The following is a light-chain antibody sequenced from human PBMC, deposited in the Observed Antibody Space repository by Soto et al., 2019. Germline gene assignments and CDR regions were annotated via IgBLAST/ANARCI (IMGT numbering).Light chain of an antibody. CDR3: LLSYSGARV. Sequence: QTVVTQEPSLTVSPGGTVTLTCGSSTGTVTSGHSPYWFQQKPGQAPRTLVYNTSDKHSWTPARFSGSLLGGKAALTLSGAQPEDEAEFYCLLSYSGARVFGGGTKLTVL. CDR2: NTS. V-gene: IGLV7-46*01. J-gene: IGLJ3*02. CDR1: TGTVTSGHS.